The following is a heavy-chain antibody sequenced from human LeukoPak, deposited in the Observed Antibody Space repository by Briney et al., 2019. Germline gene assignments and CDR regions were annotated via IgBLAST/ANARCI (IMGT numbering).Heavy chain of an antibody. J-gene: IGHJ4*02. D-gene: IGHD6-13*01. V-gene: IGHV1-18*01. Sequence: VASVKVSCKASGYTFTSYAMNWVRQAPGQGLEWMGWISAYNGNTNYAQKLQGRVTMTTDTSTSTAYMELRSLRSDDTAVYYCARDNPIAAAGTLDYWGQGTLVTVSS. CDR1: GYTFTSYA. CDR2: ISAYNGNT. CDR3: ARDNPIAAAGTLDY.